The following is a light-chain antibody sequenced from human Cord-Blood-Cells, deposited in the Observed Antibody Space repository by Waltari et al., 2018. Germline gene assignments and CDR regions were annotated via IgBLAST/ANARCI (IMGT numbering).Light chain of an antibody. CDR1: SSDVGGHNY. CDR2: DVR. Sequence: QSALTQPAAVSGSPGQSITISCTGTSSDVGGHNYVSWYQQHPGKAPKLVFYDVRNRPSGVSKRFSGSKSGNTASLTISGLQAEDEADYYCSSYTSSSTLVFGGVTKLTVL. CDR3: SSYTSSSTLV. J-gene: IGLJ3*02. V-gene: IGLV2-14*01.